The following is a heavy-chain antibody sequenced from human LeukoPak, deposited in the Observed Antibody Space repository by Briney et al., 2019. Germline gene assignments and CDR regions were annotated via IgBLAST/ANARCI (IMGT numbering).Heavy chain of an antibody. V-gene: IGHV5-10-1*01. CDR1: GYIFTSYW. Sequence: GESLKISCKGSGYIFTSYWITWVRQMPGKGLEWMGRIDPSDSYTNYSPSFQGHVTISAGKSLSTAYLQWSSLKASDTAMYYCARQRWPDYWGQGTLVTVSS. CDR3: ARQRWPDY. CDR2: IDPSDSYT. D-gene: IGHD5-24*01. J-gene: IGHJ4*02.